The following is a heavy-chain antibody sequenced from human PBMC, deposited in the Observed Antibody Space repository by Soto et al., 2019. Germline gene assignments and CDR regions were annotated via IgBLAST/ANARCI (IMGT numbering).Heavy chain of an antibody. CDR1: GGSIGSSSYY. V-gene: IGHV4-39*01. Sequence: PSETLSLTCSVSGGSIGSSSYYFGWIRQPPGKGLEWIGSLYYTGTTYYNSSLKSRVTISADKSQNQFSLRLSSVTAADTAVYYCGAYCSRTSCYDWFDPWGQGTLVIVSS. CDR2: LYYTGTT. J-gene: IGHJ5*02. CDR3: GAYCSRTSCYDWFDP. D-gene: IGHD2-2*01.